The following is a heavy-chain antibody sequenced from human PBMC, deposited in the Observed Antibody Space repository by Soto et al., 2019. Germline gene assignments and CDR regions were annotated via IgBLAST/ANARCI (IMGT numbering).Heavy chain of an antibody. D-gene: IGHD2-15*01. CDR1: GYTFTSYD. CDR2: MNPNSGNT. V-gene: IGHV1-8*01. CDR3: ARGQLVVAATAFGRYYGMDV. Sequence: QVQLVQSGAEVKKPGASVKVSCKASGYTFTSYDINWVRQATGQGLEWRGWMNPNSGNTGYAQKFQGRVTMTRNTSISTAYMELSSLRSEDTAVYYCARGQLVVAATAFGRYYGMDVWGQGTTVSVSS. J-gene: IGHJ6*02.